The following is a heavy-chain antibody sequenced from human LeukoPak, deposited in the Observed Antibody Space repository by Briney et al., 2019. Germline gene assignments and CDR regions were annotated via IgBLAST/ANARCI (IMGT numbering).Heavy chain of an antibody. V-gene: IGHV4-34*01. CDR1: GGSFSGYY. CDR2: INHSGST. J-gene: IGHJ6*02. Sequence: SETLPLTCAVYGGSFSGYYWSWIRQPPGKGLEWIGEINHSGSTNYNPSLKSRVTISVDTSKNQFSLKLSSVTAADTAVYYCARGRQVVVVPAAISVSGYYYYYGMDVWGQGTTVTVSS. D-gene: IGHD2-2*02. CDR3: ARGRQVVVVPAAISVSGYYYYYGMDV.